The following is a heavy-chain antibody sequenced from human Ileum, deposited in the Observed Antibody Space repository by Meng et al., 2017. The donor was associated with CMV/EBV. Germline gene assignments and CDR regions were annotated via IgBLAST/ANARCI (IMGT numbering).Heavy chain of an antibody. CDR3: ARRVREVRERSWENWLTP. CDR1: GGSHSTYA. D-gene: IGHD3-10*01. J-gene: IGHJ5*02. CDR2: IGGTGTI. Sequence: QGQVVELGPEWMRPQAACPLICTVSGGSHSTYAWNWIRQSAGKRLEWIGRIGGTGTIQYNPSFKSRLALSLDTSKSQFSLRLTSVTAADTAVYFCARRVREVRERSWENWLTPWGQGTLVTVSS. V-gene: IGHV4-4*07.